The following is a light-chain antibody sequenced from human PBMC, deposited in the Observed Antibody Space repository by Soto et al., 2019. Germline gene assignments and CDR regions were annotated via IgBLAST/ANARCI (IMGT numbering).Light chain of an antibody. J-gene: IGKJ4*01. CDR1: QDISNY. CDR2: DAS. V-gene: IGKV1-33*01. CDR3: QQHDNLPLT. Sequence: DIQMTQSPSSLSASVGDRVTITCQASQDISNYLNWYQQKPGKAPKLLSYDASNLETGVPSRFSGSRSGTNFTLTISSLQPEDSATYDCQQHDNLPLTFGGGTKVESK.